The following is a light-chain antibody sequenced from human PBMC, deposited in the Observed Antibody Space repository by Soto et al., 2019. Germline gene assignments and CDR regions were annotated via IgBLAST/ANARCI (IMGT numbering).Light chain of an antibody. CDR3: SSYAGSLDV. J-gene: IGLJ1*01. Sequence: QSALTQPPSASGSPGQSVTISCTGTSSDVGGYNYVSWYQHHPGKAPKLMIYEVSKRPSGVPDRFSGSKSGNTASLTVSGLQAEDEADYYCSSYAGSLDVFGTGTKLTVL. CDR1: SSDVGGYNY. V-gene: IGLV2-8*01. CDR2: EVS.